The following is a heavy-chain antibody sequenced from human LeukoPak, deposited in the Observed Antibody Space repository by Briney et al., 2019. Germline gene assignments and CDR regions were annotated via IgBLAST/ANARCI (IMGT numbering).Heavy chain of an antibody. V-gene: IGHV3-23*01. CDR3: AKGARWELPLDS. J-gene: IGHJ4*02. Sequence: PGGSLRLSCAASGFTFSTYAMTWVRQAPGKGLEWVSVFSGSNSNTYYADSVKGQFTISRDNSKNTLFLQMNSLRAEDTAIYYCAKGARWELPLDSWGQGTLVTVSS. D-gene: IGHD1-26*01. CDR2: FSGSNSNT. CDR1: GFTFSTYA.